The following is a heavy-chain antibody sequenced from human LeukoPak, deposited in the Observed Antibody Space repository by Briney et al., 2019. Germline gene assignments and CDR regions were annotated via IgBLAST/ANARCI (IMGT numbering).Heavy chain of an antibody. J-gene: IGHJ6*02. CDR2: IQSDGST. V-gene: IGHV3-66*04. CDR1: EFTVNYTY. CDR3: AKHRGHYYYYGMDV. Sequence: GGSLRLSCMVSEFTVNYTYMSWVRQAPGRGLEWVSIIQSDGSTYQADSVKGRFSISGDNSRTTIFLHMKSLRAEDTAVYYCAKHRGHYYYYGMDVWGQGTTVTVSS.